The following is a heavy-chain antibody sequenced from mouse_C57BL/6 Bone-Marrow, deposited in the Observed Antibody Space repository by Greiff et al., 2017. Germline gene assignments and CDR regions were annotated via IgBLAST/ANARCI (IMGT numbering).Heavy chain of an antibody. CDR1: GYTFTSYW. V-gene: IGHV1-64*01. Sequence: QVQLQQPGAELVKPGASVKLSCKASGYTFTSYWMHWVKQRPGQGLEWIGMIHPNSGSTNYNEKFKSKATLTVDKSSSTAYMQLSSLTSEDSAVYYCAREHSNFNYYAMDYWGQGTSVTVSS. J-gene: IGHJ4*01. D-gene: IGHD2-5*01. CDR2: IHPNSGST. CDR3: AREHSNFNYYAMDY.